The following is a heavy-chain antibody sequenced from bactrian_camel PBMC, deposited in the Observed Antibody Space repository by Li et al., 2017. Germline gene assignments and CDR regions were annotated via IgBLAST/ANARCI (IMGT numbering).Heavy chain of an antibody. CDR3: AKEVYGVPGDY. CDR1: GFTFSSYA. CDR2: INSGGVGA. V-gene: IGHV3S31*01. Sequence: VQLVESGGGLVQPGGSLRLSCAASGFTFSSYAMSWVRQAPGKGLKWVSGINSGGVGAYYGDSVKGRFTISRDNAKNTQYLQMNSLKSEDTALYYCAKEVYGVPGDYWGQGTQVTVS. D-gene: IGHD6*01. J-gene: IGHJ4*01.